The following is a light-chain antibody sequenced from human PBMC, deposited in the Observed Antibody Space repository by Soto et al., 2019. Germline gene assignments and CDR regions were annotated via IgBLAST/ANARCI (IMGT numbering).Light chain of an antibody. CDR2: DVS. Sequence: QSALTQPRSVSGSPGQSVTISCTGPSSDVGEYDYVSWYQHHPGKAPKLMLYDVSQRPSGVPDRFSGSKSGSTASLTISGLQAEDEAAYYCCSYAGSRVFGGGTKLTVL. J-gene: IGLJ3*02. CDR1: SSDVGEYDY. V-gene: IGLV2-11*01. CDR3: CSYAGSRV.